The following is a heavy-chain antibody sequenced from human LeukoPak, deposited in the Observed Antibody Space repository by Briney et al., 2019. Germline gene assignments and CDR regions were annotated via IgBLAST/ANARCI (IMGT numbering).Heavy chain of an antibody. J-gene: IGHJ4*02. CDR3: ARGGYGGNFYFDY. D-gene: IGHD4-23*01. CDR2: IYSSGST. Sequence: PSETLSLTCTVSGGSISSYYWSWIRQPPGKGLEWIGYIYSSGSTNYNPSLKSRVTISVDTSKNQFSLKLSSVTAADTAVYYCARGGYGGNFYFDYWGQGTLVTVSS. CDR1: GGSISSYY. V-gene: IGHV4-59*01.